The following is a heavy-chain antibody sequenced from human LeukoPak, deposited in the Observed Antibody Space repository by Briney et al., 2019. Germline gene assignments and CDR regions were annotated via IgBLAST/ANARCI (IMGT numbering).Heavy chain of an antibody. J-gene: IGHJ6*02. CDR3: AREDPQTTMPEGMDG. V-gene: IGHV4-59*01. CDR1: GGSISSFY. Sequence: PSETLSLTCTVSGGSISSFYWSWIRHPPGKGLEWIGYIYYSGNTNYNPSLKSRATLSVDTSKNQFSLKLSSVTAADTAVYYCAREDPQTTMPEGMDGCGQGTTVTVS. D-gene: IGHD1-1*01. CDR2: IYYSGNT.